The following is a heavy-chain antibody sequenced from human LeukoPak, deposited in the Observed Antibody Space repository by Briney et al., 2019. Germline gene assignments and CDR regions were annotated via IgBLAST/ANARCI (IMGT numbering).Heavy chain of an antibody. CDR2: INHSGST. CDR1: GGSFSGYY. D-gene: IGHD3-3*01. Sequence: SETLSLTCAVYGGSFSGYYWSWIRQPPGKGLEWIGEINHSGSTNYNPSLKSRVTMSVDTPQHHFSLQLSSVPAADTAVYYCARGPDFYDFWSGYWDYWGQGTLVTVSS. J-gene: IGHJ4*02. V-gene: IGHV4-34*01. CDR3: ARGPDFYDFWSGYWDY.